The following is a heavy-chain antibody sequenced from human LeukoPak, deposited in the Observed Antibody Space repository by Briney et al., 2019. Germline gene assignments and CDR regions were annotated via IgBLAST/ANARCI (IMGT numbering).Heavy chain of an antibody. D-gene: IGHD2-15*01. CDR1: GFNFDDYA. V-gene: IGHV3-43*02. Sequence: PGGSLRLSCVASGFNFDDYAMHWVRQPPGKGLEWVSVIRGNGGTTSHADSVKGRFTISRDNNKNSLYLQMNGLRTEDTALYYCAKDLKGWWVPGDYWGQGTLVTVSS. CDR2: IRGNGGTT. J-gene: IGHJ4*02. CDR3: AKDLKGWWVPGDY.